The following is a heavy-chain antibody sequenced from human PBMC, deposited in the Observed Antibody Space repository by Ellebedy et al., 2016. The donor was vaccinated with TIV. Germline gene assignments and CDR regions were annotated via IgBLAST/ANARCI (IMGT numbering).Heavy chain of an antibody. CDR1: GGSISTFY. V-gene: IGHV4-59*01. CDR2: MFHTGNT. CDR3: ARGPGGYWYFDL. D-gene: IGHD3-10*01. J-gene: IGHJ2*01. Sequence: MPGGSLRLSCTVSGGSISTFYWSWIRQPPGKGLEWIGYMFHTGNTNYNPSLKSRVTMSIDTSKNQFSLNLTSVTAADTAVYDCARGPGGYWYFDLWGRGTLVTVSS.